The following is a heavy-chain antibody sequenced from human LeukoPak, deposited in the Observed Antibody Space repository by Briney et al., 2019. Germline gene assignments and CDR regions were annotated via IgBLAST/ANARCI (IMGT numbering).Heavy chain of an antibody. CDR3: ARALRHYYGMDV. CDR1: GXTFSSYS. D-gene: IGHD4-17*01. V-gene: IGHV3-48*02. Sequence: GGSLRLSCAASGXTFSSYSMKWARQAPGKGLEWVSYISSISSATYYADSVKGRSTISRDDARNSLYLQMTSLRDEDTAVYYCARALRHYYGMDVWGQGTTVTVSS. J-gene: IGHJ6*02. CDR2: ISSISSAT.